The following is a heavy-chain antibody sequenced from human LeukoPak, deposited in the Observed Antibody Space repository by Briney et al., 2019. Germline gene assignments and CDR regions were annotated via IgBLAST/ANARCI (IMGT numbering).Heavy chain of an antibody. CDR3: ARAYGDYAAYWYFTL. CDR1: GGSSGTYY. CDR2: VDYSGTT. D-gene: IGHD4/OR15-4a*01. J-gene: IGHJ2*01. Sequence: SETLSLTRTVSGGSSGTYYWNWIRQPPGKGLEWIGYVDYSGTTSYNPSLKSRLSISLDTSQSQLSLRLTSVTTADTAVYYCARAYGDYAAYWYFTLWGRGTPVTVSS. V-gene: IGHV4-59*01.